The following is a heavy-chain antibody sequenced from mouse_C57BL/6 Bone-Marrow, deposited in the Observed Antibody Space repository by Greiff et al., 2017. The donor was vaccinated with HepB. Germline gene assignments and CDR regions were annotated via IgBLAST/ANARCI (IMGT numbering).Heavy chain of an antibody. D-gene: IGHD2-4*01. CDR1: GYNFTSYT. Sequence: VQLVESGAELARPGASVKMSCKASGYNFTSYTMHWVKKRPGQGLEWIGYINPSSGYTKYNQKFKDKATLTADKSSSTACMQLSSLTSEDSAVYYCARWGLRQNYWGQGTTLTVSS. CDR2: INPSSGYT. V-gene: IGHV1-4*01. CDR3: ARWGLRQNY. J-gene: IGHJ2*01.